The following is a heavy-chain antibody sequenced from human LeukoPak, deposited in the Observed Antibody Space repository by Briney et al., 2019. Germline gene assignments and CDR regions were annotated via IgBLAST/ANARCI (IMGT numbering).Heavy chain of an antibody. V-gene: IGHV3-21*01. D-gene: IGHD1-7*01. J-gene: IGHJ3*02. Sequence: PGGSLRLSCAASGFTFSSYSMNWVRQAPGKGLEWVSSISSGSSYIYYADSVKGRFTISRDNAKNSLYLQMNSLRAEDTAVYYCARTTSMNYVGDAFHIWGQGTMVTVSS. CDR3: ARTTSMNYVGDAFHI. CDR1: GFTFSSYS. CDR2: ISSGSSYI.